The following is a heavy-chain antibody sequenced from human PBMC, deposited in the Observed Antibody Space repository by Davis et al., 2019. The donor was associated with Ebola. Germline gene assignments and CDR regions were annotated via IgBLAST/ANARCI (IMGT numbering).Heavy chain of an antibody. CDR3: AKVDSSGSGNY. CDR2: IRYDGSNK. V-gene: IGHV3-30*02. J-gene: IGHJ4*02. Sequence: GGSLRLSCAASGFTVISNYMSWVRQAPGKGLEWMALIRYDGSNKYYADSVKGRFTISRDNAKNTLFLQMNSLRAEDTAVYYCAKVDSSGSGNYWGQGTLVTVSS. D-gene: IGHD6-19*01. CDR1: GFTVISNY.